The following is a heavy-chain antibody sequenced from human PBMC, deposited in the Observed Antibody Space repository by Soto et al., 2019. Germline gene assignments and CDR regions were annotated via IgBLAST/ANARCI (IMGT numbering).Heavy chain of an antibody. CDR2: INPSGGGT. CDR1: GYTFTNYY. V-gene: IGHV1-46*01. D-gene: IGHD1-26*01. CDR3: ARDAGTSGPYSRY. J-gene: IGHJ4*02. Sequence: QVRLVQSGAEVKKPGASVKVSCKASGYTFTNYYMHWVRQAPGQGLEWMGMINPSGGGTDYAQKFQGRVTMTRDTSTRTVYMELSSLRSEDTAVYYCARDAGTSGPYSRYWGQGTLVTVSS.